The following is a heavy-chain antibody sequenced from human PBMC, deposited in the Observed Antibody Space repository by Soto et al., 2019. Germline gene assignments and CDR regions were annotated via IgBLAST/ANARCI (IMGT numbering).Heavy chain of an antibody. CDR2: INHSGST. Sequence: QVQLQQWGAGLLKPSETLSLTCAVYGGSFSGYYWSWIRQPPGKGLEWSGEINHSGSTNYNPSLKSRVTISVDTSKNQFSLKLISVTAADTAVYYCARSRSRPFTLTYYYGSGSQDVWGQGTTVTVSS. D-gene: IGHD3-10*01. CDR1: GGSFSGYY. V-gene: IGHV4-34*01. J-gene: IGHJ6*02. CDR3: ARSRSRPFTLTYYYGSGSQDV.